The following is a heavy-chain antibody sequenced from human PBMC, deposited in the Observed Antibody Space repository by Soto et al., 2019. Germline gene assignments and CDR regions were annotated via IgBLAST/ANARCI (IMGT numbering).Heavy chain of an antibody. J-gene: IGHJ4*02. CDR1: GVSITSNY. CDR2: IFHTGAT. V-gene: IGHV4-4*07. CDR3: ARDSPSSGRSFDL. D-gene: IGHD1-26*01. Sequence: SETLSLTCNVSGVSITSNYWNWVRQPAGKRREWIGRIFHTGATNINSNLRSRVIMSIDTSKNQFSLKLRPVTAADTAVYYCARDSPSSGRSFDLWGQGILVTVSS.